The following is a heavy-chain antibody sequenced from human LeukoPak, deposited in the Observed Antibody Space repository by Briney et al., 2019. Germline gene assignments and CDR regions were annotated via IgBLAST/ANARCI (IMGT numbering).Heavy chain of an antibody. CDR3: AKDLGYTSGWSDY. CDR1: GFIFSNYA. D-gene: IGHD6-19*01. V-gene: IGHV3-23*01. Sequence: GSLRLSCAASGFIFSNYAMSWVRQAPGKGLEWVSGISGSGGSTYYADSVKGRFTISRDNPKNTLYLQMNSLRAEDTAVYYCAKDLGYTSGWSDYWGQGTLVTVSS. J-gene: IGHJ4*02. CDR2: ISGSGGST.